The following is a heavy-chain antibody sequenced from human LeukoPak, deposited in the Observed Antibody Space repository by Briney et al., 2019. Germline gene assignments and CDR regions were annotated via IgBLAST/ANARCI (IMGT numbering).Heavy chain of an antibody. CDR2: INPNSGGT. D-gene: IGHD1-26*01. Sequence: GASVKVSFKASGYTFTGCCMHWVRQGPGPGLEWVGRINPNSGGTNYAQKFQARGTMTRDTSISTAYMALSRLRSDHTAVYHCARSRIVGATNPLGYWGQGTLLTVSS. V-gene: IGHV1-2*02. CDR1: GYTFTGCC. J-gene: IGHJ4*02. CDR3: ARSRIVGATNPLGY.